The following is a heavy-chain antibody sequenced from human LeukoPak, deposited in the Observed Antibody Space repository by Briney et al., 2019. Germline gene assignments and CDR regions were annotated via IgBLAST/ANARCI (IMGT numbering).Heavy chain of an antibody. CDR2: IYDSGST. Sequence: SETLSLTCTVSGGSIGSYFWSWIRQPPGKGLEWIGYIYDSGSTNYNPSLKSRITMSVDTPKNQFSLKLRSVTAADTAVYYCARDLSGDYSTYDIWGQGTMVTVSS. V-gene: IGHV4-59*01. CDR1: GGSIGSYF. CDR3: ARDLSGDYSTYDI. J-gene: IGHJ3*02. D-gene: IGHD2-21*02.